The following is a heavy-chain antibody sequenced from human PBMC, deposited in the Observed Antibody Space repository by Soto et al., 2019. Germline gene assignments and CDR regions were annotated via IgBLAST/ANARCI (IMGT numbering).Heavy chain of an antibody. CDR2: ISGSGGRT. CDR3: ATISKDGMDV. Sequence: PGGSLRLSCAASGFTFSSYAMSWVRQAPGQGLEWVSAISGSGGRTYYADSVKGRFTISRDNSKNTLYLQMNSLRAEDTAVYYCATISKDGMDVWGQGTTVTVSS. J-gene: IGHJ6*02. CDR1: GFTFSSYA. D-gene: IGHD4-4*01. V-gene: IGHV3-23*01.